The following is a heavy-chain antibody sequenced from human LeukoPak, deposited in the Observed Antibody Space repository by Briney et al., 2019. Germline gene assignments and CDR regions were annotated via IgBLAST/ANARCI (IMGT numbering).Heavy chain of an antibody. CDR2: IYYSGST. J-gene: IGHJ3*02. CDR1: GGSISSYY. CDR3: ARVGQSDAFDI. Sequence: SETLSLTCTVSGGSISSYYWSWIRQPPGKGLEWIGYIYYSGSTNYNPSLKSRVTISVDTSKNQFSLKLSSVTAADTAVYYCARVGQSDAFDIWGQGTMVTVSS. V-gene: IGHV4-59*01.